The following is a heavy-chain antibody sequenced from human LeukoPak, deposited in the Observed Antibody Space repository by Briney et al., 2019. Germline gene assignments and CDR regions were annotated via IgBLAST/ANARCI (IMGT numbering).Heavy chain of an antibody. CDR2: ISSNGGST. D-gene: IGHD3-10*01. V-gene: IGHV3-64D*06. CDR3: VKDRGITMVRGVIGYYGMDV. CDR1: GFTFSSYA. Sequence: GGSLRLSCSASGFTFSSYAMHWVRQAPGKGLEYVSAISSNGGSTYYADSVKGRFTISRDNSKNTLYLQMSSLRAEDTAVYYCVKDRGITMVRGVIGYYGMDVWGKGTTVIVSS. J-gene: IGHJ6*04.